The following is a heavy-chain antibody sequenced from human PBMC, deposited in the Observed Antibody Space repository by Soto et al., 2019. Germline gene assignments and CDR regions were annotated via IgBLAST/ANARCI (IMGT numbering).Heavy chain of an antibody. CDR1: GGSIKTSNW. V-gene: IGHV4-4*02. D-gene: IGHD2-15*01. Sequence: SETLSLTCGVFGGSIKTSNWWTWVRQPPGKGLEWIGEIYPTGSTMYNPSLKSRVSISLDKSKNQFSLSLNSVTAADTAVYYCAKEGDCRGGSCPLDYWGPGTLVTGS. CDR3: AKEGDCRGGSCPLDY. CDR2: IYPTGST. J-gene: IGHJ4*02.